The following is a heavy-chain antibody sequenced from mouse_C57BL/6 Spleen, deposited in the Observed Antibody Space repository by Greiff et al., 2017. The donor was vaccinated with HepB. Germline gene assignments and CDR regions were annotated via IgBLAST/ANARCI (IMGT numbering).Heavy chain of an antibody. Sequence: VQLQQPGAELVKPGASVKLSCKASGYTFTSYWMHWVKQRPGQGLEWIGMIHPNSGSTNYNEKFKSKATLTVDKSSSTAYMQLSSLTSEDSAVYYCARDVYYYGSSLDYWGQGTTLTVSS. CDR3: ARDVYYYGSSLDY. CDR2: IHPNSGST. CDR1: GYTFTSYW. D-gene: IGHD1-1*01. J-gene: IGHJ2*01. V-gene: IGHV1-64*01.